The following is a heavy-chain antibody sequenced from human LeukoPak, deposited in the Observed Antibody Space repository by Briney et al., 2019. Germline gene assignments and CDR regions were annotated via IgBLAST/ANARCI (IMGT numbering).Heavy chain of an antibody. Sequence: PSETLSLTCAVYGGSFSGYYWSWIRQPPGKGLEWIGEVNHSGSTNYNPSLKSRVTISVDTSKNQFSLKLSSVTAADTAVYYCARDVAGSAVDIWGQGTMVTVSS. V-gene: IGHV4-34*01. D-gene: IGHD6-19*01. J-gene: IGHJ3*02. CDR3: ARDVAGSAVDI. CDR2: VNHSGST. CDR1: GGSFSGYY.